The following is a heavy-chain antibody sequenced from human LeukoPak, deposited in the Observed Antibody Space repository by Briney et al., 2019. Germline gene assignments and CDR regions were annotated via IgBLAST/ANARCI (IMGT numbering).Heavy chain of an antibody. CDR1: GGSISSYY. Sequence: SETLSLTCTVSGGSISSYYWSWLRQPPGKGLEWIGYIYYSGSTNYNPSLKSRVTISVDTSKNQFSLKLSSVTAADTAVYYCARRNRYGDSAFDYWGQGTLVTVSS. CDR3: ARRNRYGDSAFDY. J-gene: IGHJ4*02. CDR2: IYYSGST. V-gene: IGHV4-59*08. D-gene: IGHD4-17*01.